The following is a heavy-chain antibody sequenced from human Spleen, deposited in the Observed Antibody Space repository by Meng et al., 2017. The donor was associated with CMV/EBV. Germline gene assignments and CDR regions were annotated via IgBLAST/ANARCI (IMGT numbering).Heavy chain of an antibody. CDR1: GYTFTGYY. CDR3: ARGKGKNAFDI. CDR2: ISAYNGNT. Sequence: ASVKVSCKASGYTFTGYYMHWVRQAPGQGLEWMGWISAYNGNTNYAQKLQGRVTMTTDTSTSTAYMELRSLKSEDTAVYYCARGKGKNAFDIWGQGTMVTVSS. D-gene: IGHD3-10*01. J-gene: IGHJ3*02. V-gene: IGHV1-18*04.